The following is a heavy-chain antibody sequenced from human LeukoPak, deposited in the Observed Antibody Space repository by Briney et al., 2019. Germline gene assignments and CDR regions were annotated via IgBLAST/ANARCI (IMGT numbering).Heavy chain of an antibody. J-gene: IGHJ5*02. CDR2: ITSSSSYI. V-gene: IGHV3-21*01. Sequence: KPGGSLRLSCAASGFTFSSYSMNWVRQAPGKGLEWVSSITSSSSYIYYADSVKGRFTISRDNAKNSLYLQMNSLRAEDTAIYYCAREPSLPAAITAPGAFDPWGRGTLVTVSS. CDR1: GFTFSSYS. CDR3: AREPSLPAAITAPGAFDP. D-gene: IGHD2-2*02.